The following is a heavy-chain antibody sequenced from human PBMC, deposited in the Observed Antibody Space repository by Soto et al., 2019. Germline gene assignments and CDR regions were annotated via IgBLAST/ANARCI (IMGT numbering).Heavy chain of an antibody. CDR3: AMGYSYAPFDT. Sequence: EGSLRLSCAASGFTFSSYAMSCVRQAPGKGLEWVSGIIGSGDSTYYADSVKGRFTISRDNSKNTLYVQMNSLRAEDTAIYYCAMGYSYAPFDTWGQGTMVSVSS. J-gene: IGHJ5*02. CDR2: IIGSGDST. D-gene: IGHD5-18*01. CDR1: GFTFSSYA. V-gene: IGHV3-23*01.